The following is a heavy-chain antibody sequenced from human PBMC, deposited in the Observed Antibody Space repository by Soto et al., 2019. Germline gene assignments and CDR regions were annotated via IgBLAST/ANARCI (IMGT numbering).Heavy chain of an antibody. CDR3: ARDLIAAAGTDYYYRMDV. J-gene: IGHJ6*02. V-gene: IGHV4-59*01. Sequence: PSETLSLTCTVSGGSISSYYWSWIRQPPGKGLEWIGYIYYSGSTNYNPSLKSRVTISVDTSKNQFSLKLSSVTAADTAVYYCARDLIAAAGTDYYYRMDVWGQGTTVTVSS. CDR2: IYYSGST. CDR1: GGSISSYY. D-gene: IGHD6-13*01.